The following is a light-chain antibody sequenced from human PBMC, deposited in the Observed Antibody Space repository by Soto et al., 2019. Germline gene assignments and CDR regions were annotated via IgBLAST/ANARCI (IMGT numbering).Light chain of an antibody. CDR2: AAS. Sequence: DIQMTQSPSSLSASVGDSVTITCRASQGISNYLAWYQQKSGRVPTLLISAASSLQSGVPSRFSGSGGWTDFTLTITSLQPEDVATYYCQRYNDASTFGQGTKVEI. CDR1: QGISNY. J-gene: IGKJ1*01. CDR3: QRYNDAST. V-gene: IGKV1-27*01.